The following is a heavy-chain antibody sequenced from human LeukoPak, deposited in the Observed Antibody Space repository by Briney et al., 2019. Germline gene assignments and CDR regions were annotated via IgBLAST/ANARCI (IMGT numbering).Heavy chain of an antibody. CDR1: GFTFSSYA. CDR2: ISYDGSNK. CDR3: ARDSGRSGSWPGARRY. Sequence: GGSLRLSCAASGFTFSSYAMHWVRQAPGKGLEWVAVISYDGSNKYYADSVKGRFTISRDNSKNTLYLQMNSLRAEDTAVYYCARDSGRSGSWPGARRYWGQGTLVTVSS. V-gene: IGHV3-30-3*01. D-gene: IGHD1-26*01. J-gene: IGHJ4*02.